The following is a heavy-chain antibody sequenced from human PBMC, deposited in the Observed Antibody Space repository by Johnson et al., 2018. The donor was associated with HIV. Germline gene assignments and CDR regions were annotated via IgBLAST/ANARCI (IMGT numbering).Heavy chain of an antibody. D-gene: IGHD6-13*01. V-gene: IGHV3-15*01. CDR2: IKSKTDGGTT. Sequence: VQLVESGGGLVQPGGSLRLSCAASGFTVSSNYMSWVRQAPGKGLEWVGRIKSKTDGGTTDYAEPVKGRFTISRDDSKTTLFLQMNSLKIEDTAGYYCARDGNGYSRSDGAVDIWGQGTMVDVSS. CDR1: GFTVSSNY. J-gene: IGHJ3*02. CDR3: ARDGNGYSRSDGAVDI.